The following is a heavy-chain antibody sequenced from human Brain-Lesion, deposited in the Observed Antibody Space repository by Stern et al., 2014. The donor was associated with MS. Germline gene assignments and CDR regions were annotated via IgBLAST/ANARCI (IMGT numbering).Heavy chain of an antibody. CDR3: ARDQRGITIFGVVTDXYYLGMDV. Sequence: QLVQSGAEVKKPGASVKVSCKTSGYIFTGYYIHWVRQAPGQGLEWMAWINPNTGGPKYAKKFQGRVTMSRDTSISTAYVELSSLTSDDTAVYYCARDQRGITIFGVVTDXYYLGMDVWGQGTTVTV. V-gene: IGHV1-2*02. D-gene: IGHD3-3*01. CDR1: GYIFTGYY. CDR2: INPNTGGP. J-gene: IGHJ6*02.